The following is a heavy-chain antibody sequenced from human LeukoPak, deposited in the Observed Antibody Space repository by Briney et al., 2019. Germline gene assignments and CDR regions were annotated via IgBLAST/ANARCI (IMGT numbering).Heavy chain of an antibody. D-gene: IGHD3-16*01. V-gene: IGHV3-23*01. CDR2: IGSTDT. CDR3: AKDSFDHNAVFDAFDI. Sequence: ETLSLTCTVSGHSISSGYYWGWIRQPPGKGLEWVSSIGSTDTYYADSVKGRFSISRDNSRSTLFLQMSSLRADDTAVYYCAKDSFDHNAVFDAFDIWGQGTLVTVSS. CDR1: GHSISSGYY. J-gene: IGHJ3*02.